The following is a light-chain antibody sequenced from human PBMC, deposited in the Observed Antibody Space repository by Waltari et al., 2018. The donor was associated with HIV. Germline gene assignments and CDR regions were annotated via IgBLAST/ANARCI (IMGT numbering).Light chain of an antibody. CDR3: QKKQSPPRT. Sequence: DIVMTQTPHSLTVSLGEIATIPCKSRQSILYSSTNKYELAWYQQKSGQPPKPVIYWAFERQGGVPDRISGSEAGREANLTISSLKAEDVAVYGCQKKQSPPRTFDQGTKVEVK. V-gene: IGKV4-1*01. CDR2: WAF. CDR1: QSILYSSTNKYE. J-gene: IGKJ1*01.